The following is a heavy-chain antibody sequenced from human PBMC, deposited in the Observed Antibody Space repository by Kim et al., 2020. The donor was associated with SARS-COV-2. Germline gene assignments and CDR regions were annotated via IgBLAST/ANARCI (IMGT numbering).Heavy chain of an antibody. V-gene: IGHV4-4*08. Sequence: SETLSLTCTVSGGSISGCYWCWICRPPRKGLERMGNISPDGGTYNNHPPSSRRPITLETSTTRHSLPLTSVTAAAAAASFCCGRVWDFSKCHDYFVYWG. CDR1: GGSISGCY. CDR2: ISPDGGT. J-gene: IGHJ4*01. CDR3: CGRVWDFSKCHDYFVY. D-gene: IGHD3-16*01.